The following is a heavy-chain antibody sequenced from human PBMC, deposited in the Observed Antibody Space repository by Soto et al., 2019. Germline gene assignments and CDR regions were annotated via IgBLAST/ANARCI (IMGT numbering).Heavy chain of an antibody. J-gene: IGHJ5*02. CDR1: GLNVTRNY. CDR3: ARLFGRYGWFDP. V-gene: IGHV3-53*01. D-gene: IGHD2-21*01. Sequence: EVQLVESGGGLIQRGGSLRLSCAASGLNVTRNYMSWVRQAPGKGLEWVSVMSSGVYTYYADSVKGRFTISRDNSKNTLFLQINSLITVDTAVYYCARLFGRYGWFDPWGQGTLVTVSS. CDR2: MSSGVYT.